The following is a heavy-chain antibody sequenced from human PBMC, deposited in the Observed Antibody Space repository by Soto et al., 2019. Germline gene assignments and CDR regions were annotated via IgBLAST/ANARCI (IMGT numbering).Heavy chain of an antibody. CDR2: IIPIFGTA. D-gene: IGHD2-21*02. CDR1: GGTFSSYA. Sequence: QVQLVQSGAEVKKPGSSVKVSCKASGGTFSSYAISWVRQAPGQGLEWMGGIIPIFGTANYAQKFQGRVTITADESTSTAYMELSSLRSEDTAVYYCARSSSVVTAHPNWYFDLWGRGTLVTVSS. V-gene: IGHV1-69*12. CDR3: ARSSSVVTAHPNWYFDL. J-gene: IGHJ2*01.